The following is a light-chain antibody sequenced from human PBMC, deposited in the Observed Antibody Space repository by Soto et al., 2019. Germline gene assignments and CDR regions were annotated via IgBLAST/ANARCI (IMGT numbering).Light chain of an antibody. CDR3: QHNTRYSEA. CDR2: HAS. J-gene: IGKJ4*01. Sequence: DIPRSQTHRKRPASVVEKDRNSGREGQSIDRWLAWYQQRPGIAPKILIYHASSLETGVPSRFSGSGCGTEFTLFICSLQSDDLATYYWQHNTRYSEAFGRGTK. V-gene: IGKV1-5*01. CDR1: QSIDRW.